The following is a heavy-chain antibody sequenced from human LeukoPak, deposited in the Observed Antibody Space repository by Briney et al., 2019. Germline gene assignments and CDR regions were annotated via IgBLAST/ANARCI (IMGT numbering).Heavy chain of an antibody. J-gene: IGHJ4*02. CDR1: GYTFTSYD. D-gene: IGHD4-17*01. V-gene: IGHV1-8*01. CDR2: MNPNSGNT. Sequence: ASVKVSCKASGYTFTSYDINWVRQATGQGLEWMGWMNPNSGNTGYAQKFRGRVTMTRNTSISTAYMELSSLRSEDTAVSYCARGSADYGDYVFGYWGQGTLVTVSS. CDR3: ARGSADYGDYVFGY.